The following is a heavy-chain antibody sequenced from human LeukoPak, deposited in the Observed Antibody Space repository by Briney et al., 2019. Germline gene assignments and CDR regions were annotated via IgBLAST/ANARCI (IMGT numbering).Heavy chain of an antibody. V-gene: IGHV3-21*01. CDR2: ISSSSSYI. D-gene: IGHD3-10*01. Sequence: GGSLRLSCAASGFTFSSYSMNWVRQAPGKGLEWVSSISSSSSYIYYADSVKGRFTISRDNAKNSLYLQMNSLRAEDTAVYYCARARLWFGDFRGSYYFDYWGQGTLVTVSS. J-gene: IGHJ4*02. CDR1: GFTFSSYS. CDR3: ARARLWFGDFRGSYYFDY.